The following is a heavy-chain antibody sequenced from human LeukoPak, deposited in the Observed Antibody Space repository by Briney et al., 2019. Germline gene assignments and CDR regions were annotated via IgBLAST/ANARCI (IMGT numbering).Heavy chain of an antibody. J-gene: IGHJ4*02. Sequence: GESLKISCKGSGYSFTTYWLGWVRQMPRKGLEWMGIIYPGDSDSRYSPSFQGQVTISADKSISTAYLQWSSLKASDSAMYYCATGAIGVAGPHYWGQGTLLTVSS. V-gene: IGHV5-51*01. CDR1: GYSFTTYW. D-gene: IGHD6-19*01. CDR2: IYPGDSDS. CDR3: ATGAIGVAGPHY.